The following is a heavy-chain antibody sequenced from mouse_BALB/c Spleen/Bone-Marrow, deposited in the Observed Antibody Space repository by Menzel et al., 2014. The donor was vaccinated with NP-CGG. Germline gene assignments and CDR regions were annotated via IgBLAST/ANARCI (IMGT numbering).Heavy chain of an antibody. CDR3: ARGGDWFFDV. Sequence: ESGPGLVKPSQSLSLPCSVSGYSITSGYYWHWIRPFPGNKLEWIDYLRYDGSTNYHPSLRNRISIPRDTAKNQFFLRGNSVTTEDTATDDWARGGDWFFDVWGAGTTVTVSS. CDR2: LRYDGST. J-gene: IGHJ1*01. CDR1: GYSITSGYY. V-gene: IGHV3-6*02.